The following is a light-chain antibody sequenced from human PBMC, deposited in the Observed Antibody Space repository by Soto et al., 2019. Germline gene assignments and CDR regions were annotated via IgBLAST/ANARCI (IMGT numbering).Light chain of an antibody. Sequence: ALTHPASVSGSPGQSITISCTGTSSDVGGYNYVSWYQQHPGKGPKLMIYEVSNRPSGVSNRFPGSKSGNTATLTISGLQAEDEADYYCSSYTSTTTRVFGTGTKVTVL. CDR1: SSDVGGYNY. CDR2: EVS. J-gene: IGLJ1*01. V-gene: IGLV2-14*03. CDR3: SSYTSTTTRV.